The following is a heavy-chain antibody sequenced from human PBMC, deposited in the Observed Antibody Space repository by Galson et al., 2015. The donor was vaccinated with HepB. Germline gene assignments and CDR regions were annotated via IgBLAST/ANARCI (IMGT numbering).Heavy chain of an antibody. Sequence: SLRLSCAASGFTFSSYSMNWVRQAPGKGLEWVSSISSSSSYIYYADSVKGRFTISRDNAKNSLYLQMNSLRAEDTAVYYCARDHPVPIAAAGAPLDYWGQGTLVTVSS. CDR3: ARDHPVPIAAAGAPLDY. V-gene: IGHV3-21*01. D-gene: IGHD6-13*01. CDR2: ISSSSSYI. CDR1: GFTFSSYS. J-gene: IGHJ4*02.